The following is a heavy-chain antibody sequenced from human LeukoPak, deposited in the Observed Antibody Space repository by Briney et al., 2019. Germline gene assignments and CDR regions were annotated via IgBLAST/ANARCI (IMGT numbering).Heavy chain of an antibody. J-gene: IGHJ3*02. Sequence: GGSLRLSCVASEFTVSSNYMSWVRQAPGKGLEWVSIIHINGDTHYADSVKGRFTISRDNSKNTLYLQMNSLRSEDTAVYYCARDGLDSSGPVAFDIWSQGTMVTVSS. V-gene: IGHV3-66*01. D-gene: IGHD3-22*01. CDR1: EFTVSSNY. CDR3: ARDGLDSSGPVAFDI. CDR2: IHINGDT.